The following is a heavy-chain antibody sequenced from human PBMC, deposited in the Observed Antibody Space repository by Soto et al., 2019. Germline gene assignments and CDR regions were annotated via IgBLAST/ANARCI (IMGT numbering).Heavy chain of an antibody. CDR2: ISGSGGSS. Sequence: GGSLRLSCAAAGFAFSTYAMTWVRQAPGKGLEWVSVISGSGGSSYYAASVKGRFTISRDNSKNTLFLQRNGLRAEATAGYYCAKVTKRAAAGRYEYYKYGMDVWGQGTTVTVSS. CDR3: AKVTKRAAAGRYEYYKYGMDV. CDR1: GFAFSTYA. D-gene: IGHD6-13*01. J-gene: IGHJ6*02. V-gene: IGHV3-23*01.